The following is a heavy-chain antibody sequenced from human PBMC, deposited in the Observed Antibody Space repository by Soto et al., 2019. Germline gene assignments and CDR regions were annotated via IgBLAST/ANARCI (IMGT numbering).Heavy chain of an antibody. D-gene: IGHD6-19*01. CDR3: EKATQQWLVPDSPDH. CDR2: ISAYGGST. V-gene: IGHV3-23*01. J-gene: IGHJ4*02. Sequence: GGSLRLSCAASGFPFSSYAMTWVRQAPGKGLEWVSGISAYGGSTWYADSVKGRFTMSRDNSRNTLFLQMNSLRADDTAVYFCEKATQQWLVPDSPDHWGQGPLVTVSS. CDR1: GFPFSSYA.